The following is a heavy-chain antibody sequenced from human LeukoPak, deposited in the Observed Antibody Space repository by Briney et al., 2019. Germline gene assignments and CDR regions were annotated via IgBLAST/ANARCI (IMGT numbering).Heavy chain of an antibody. Sequence: SETLSLTCTVSNDFISSSSYYWGWIRQPPGKGLEWIGIIHYSGRTYYKPSLKSRITISVDTSKNQFSLKLGSVTAADTAVYYCARQNPYSGSYYGYYYYYMDVWGKGTTVTISS. CDR3: ARQNPYSGSYYGYYYYYMDV. CDR1: NDFISSSSYY. D-gene: IGHD1-26*01. CDR2: IHYSGRT. J-gene: IGHJ6*03. V-gene: IGHV4-39*01.